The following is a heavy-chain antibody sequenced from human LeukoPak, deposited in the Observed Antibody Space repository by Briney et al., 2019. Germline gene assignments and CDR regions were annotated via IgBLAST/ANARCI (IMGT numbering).Heavy chain of an antibody. V-gene: IGHV3-21*01. CDR3: ARASVVPADNWFDP. CDR2: ISSSSSYI. Sequence: KSGGSLRLSCAASGFTFSSYSMNCVRQAPGKGLEWVSSISSSSSYIYYADSVKGRFTISRDNAKNSLYLQMNSLRAEDTAVYYCARASVVPADNWFDPWGQGTLVTVSS. D-gene: IGHD2-2*01. CDR1: GFTFSSYS. J-gene: IGHJ5*02.